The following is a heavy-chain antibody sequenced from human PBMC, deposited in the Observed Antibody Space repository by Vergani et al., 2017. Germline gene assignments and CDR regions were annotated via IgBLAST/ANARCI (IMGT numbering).Heavy chain of an antibody. D-gene: IGHD3-22*01. V-gene: IGHV1-2*02. J-gene: IGHJ4*02. CDR2: INPNSGDT. Sequence: QVQLVQSGAEVKKPGASVKVSCKASGYTFTGYYIHWVRQAPGQGLEWMGWINPNSGDTNYAQKFQGRVTMTTDTSISTAYMELSRLRSDDTAVYYCARDPNPHYYDSSGYSDYWGQGTLVTVSS. CDR3: ARDPNPHYYDSSGYSDY. CDR1: GYTFTGYY.